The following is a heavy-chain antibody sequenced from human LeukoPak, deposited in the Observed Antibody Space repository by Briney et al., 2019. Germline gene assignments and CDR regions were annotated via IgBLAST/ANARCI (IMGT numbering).Heavy chain of an antibody. V-gene: IGHV4-34*01. D-gene: IGHD3-3*01. J-gene: IGHJ5*02. CDR3: ARSRFWSGYYNWFDP. Sequence: SETLSLTCAVYGGSFSGYYWSWIRQPPGKGLEWIGEINHSGSTNYNPSLKSRVTISVDTSKNQFSLKLSSVTAADTAVYYCARSRFWSGYYNWFDPWGQGTLVTVSS. CDR1: GGSFSGYY. CDR2: INHSGST.